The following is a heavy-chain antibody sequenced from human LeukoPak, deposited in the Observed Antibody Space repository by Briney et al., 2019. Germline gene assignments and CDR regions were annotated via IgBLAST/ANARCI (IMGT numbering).Heavy chain of an antibody. CDR1: GYTFTSYY. Sequence: ASVKVSCKASGYTFTSYYMHWVRQAPGQGLEWMGIINPSGGSTSYAQKFQGRVTITTDESTSTAYMELSSLRSEDTAVYYCARDGDLLPNSDAFDIWGQGTMVTVSS. J-gene: IGHJ3*02. CDR3: ARDGDLLPNSDAFDI. CDR2: INPSGGST. D-gene: IGHD3-10*01. V-gene: IGHV1-46*01.